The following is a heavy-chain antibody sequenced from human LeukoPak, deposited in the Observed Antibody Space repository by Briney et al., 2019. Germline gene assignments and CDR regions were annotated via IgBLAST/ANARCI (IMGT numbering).Heavy chain of an antibody. CDR3: AKLLSAAGHFDY. J-gene: IGHJ4*02. D-gene: IGHD6-13*01. Sequence: GGSLRLSCAASGFTFSSYAMNWVRQAPGKGLEWVSGISGSGGDTYFADSVKSQFTISRDNSKNTLYLQMNSLRAEDTAVYYCAKLLSAAGHFDYWGQGTLVTVSS. CDR2: ISGSGGDT. V-gene: IGHV3-23*01. CDR1: GFTFSSYA.